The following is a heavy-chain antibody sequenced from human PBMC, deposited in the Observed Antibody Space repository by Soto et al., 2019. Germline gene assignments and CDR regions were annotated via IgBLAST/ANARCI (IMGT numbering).Heavy chain of an antibody. CDR3: ARSGDNYNRLDY. V-gene: IGHV3-11*06. J-gene: IGHJ4*02. CDR1: GFTFSDYY. Sequence: VGSLRLSCEGSGFTFSDYYISWIRQAPGKGLEWISYSSNSGTFSRYADSVKGRFSIPRDNTKNLLYLQMNSLRAEDTAVYYCARSGDNYNRLDYWGQGTPVTVSS. CDR2: SSNSGTFS. D-gene: IGHD1-1*01.